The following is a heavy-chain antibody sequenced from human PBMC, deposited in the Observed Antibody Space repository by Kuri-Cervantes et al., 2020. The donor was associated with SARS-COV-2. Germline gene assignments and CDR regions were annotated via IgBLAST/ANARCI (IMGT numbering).Heavy chain of an antibody. Sequence: GESLKISCAASGFTFSSYAMHWVRQAPGKGLEWVANIKQDGSEKYYVDSVKGRFTISRDNAKNSLYLQMNSLRAEDTAVYYCAKMGIGSSTSCYTEPCKGRDAFDIWGQGTMVTVSS. V-gene: IGHV3-7*01. D-gene: IGHD2-2*02. CDR3: AKMGIGSSTSCYTEPCKGRDAFDI. J-gene: IGHJ3*02. CDR2: IKQDGSEK. CDR1: GFTFSSYA.